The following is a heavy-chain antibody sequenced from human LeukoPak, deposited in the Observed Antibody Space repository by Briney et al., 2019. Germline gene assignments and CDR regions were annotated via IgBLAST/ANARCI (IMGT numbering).Heavy chain of an antibody. CDR2: IRSKAYGGTT. Sequence: KPGGSLRLSCTASGFTFGDYAMSWFRQAPGKGLEWVGFIRSKAYGGTTEYAASVKGRFTISRDDSKSIAYLQMNSLKTEDTAVYYCTSIEGYFDWLFRFDYWGQGTLVTVSS. J-gene: IGHJ4*02. D-gene: IGHD3-9*01. CDR1: GFTFGDYA. CDR3: TSIEGYFDWLFRFDY. V-gene: IGHV3-49*05.